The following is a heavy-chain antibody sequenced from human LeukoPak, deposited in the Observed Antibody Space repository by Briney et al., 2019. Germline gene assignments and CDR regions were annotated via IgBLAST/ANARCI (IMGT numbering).Heavy chain of an antibody. J-gene: IGHJ4*03. CDR3: ARGVTTTKKAGYFDC. CDR1: GFSLITSGVG. V-gene: IGHV2-5*02. Sequence: SGPTLLHPTQPLTLACTFSGFSLITSGVGVGWIRQPPGKALEWLALIYWDDDKRYSPSLKSRLTITKDTSKNHVVLTMPDMDPVDTATYFCARGVTTTKKAGYFDCWGQGTLVTVSS. CDR2: IYWDDDK. D-gene: IGHD4-17*01.